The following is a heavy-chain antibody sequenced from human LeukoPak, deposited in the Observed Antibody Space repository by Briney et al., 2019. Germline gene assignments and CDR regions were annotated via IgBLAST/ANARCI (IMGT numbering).Heavy chain of an antibody. D-gene: IGHD3-3*01. Sequence: GGSLRLSCAASGFTVSSNYMSWVRQAPGKGLEWVSVIYSGGSTYYADSVKGRFTISRDNSKNTLYLQVNSLTAEDTAVYYCARVLYDFWSGYYDYWGQGTLVTVSS. J-gene: IGHJ4*02. V-gene: IGHV3-53*01. CDR3: ARVLYDFWSGYYDY. CDR2: IYSGGST. CDR1: GFTVSSNY.